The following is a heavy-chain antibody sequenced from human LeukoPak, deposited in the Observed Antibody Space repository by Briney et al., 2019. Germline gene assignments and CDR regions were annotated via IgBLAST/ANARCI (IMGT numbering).Heavy chain of an antibody. Sequence: GGSLRLSCAASGFTFSSYAMRWVRQAPGKGLEWVSAISGSGGSTYYADSVKGRFTISGDNSKNTLYLQMNSLRAEDTAVYYCARDTAMVRRRGDYWGQGTLVTVSS. CDR2: ISGSGGST. CDR3: ARDTAMVRRRGDY. V-gene: IGHV3-23*01. CDR1: GFTFSSYA. D-gene: IGHD5-18*01. J-gene: IGHJ4*02.